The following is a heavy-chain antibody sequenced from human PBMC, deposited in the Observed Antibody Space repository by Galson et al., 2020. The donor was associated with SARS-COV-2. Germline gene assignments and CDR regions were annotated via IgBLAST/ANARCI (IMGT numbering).Heavy chain of an antibody. Sequence: SETLSLTCAVYGGSFSGYYWSWIRQPPGKGLEWIGEINHSGSTNYNPSLKSRVTISVDTSKNQFSLKLSSVTAADTAVYYCARGRSRLKGMYYGSGSYYPLPRPFTEYYFDYWGQGTLVTVSS. D-gene: IGHD3-10*01. J-gene: IGHJ4*02. CDR1: GGSFSGYY. V-gene: IGHV4-34*01. CDR2: INHSGST. CDR3: ARGRSRLKGMYYGSGSYYPLPRPFTEYYFDY.